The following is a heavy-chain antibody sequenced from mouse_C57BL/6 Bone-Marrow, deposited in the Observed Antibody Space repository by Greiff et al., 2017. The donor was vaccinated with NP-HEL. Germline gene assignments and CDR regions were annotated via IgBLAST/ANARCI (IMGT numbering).Heavy chain of an antibody. CDR3: TRAEDSSGSPY. V-gene: IGHV5-9-1*02. Sequence: EVKLMESGEGLVKPGGSLKLSCAASGFTFSSYAMSWVRQTPEKRLEWVAYISSGGDYIYYADTVKGRFTISRDNARNTLYLQMSSLKSEDTAMYYCTRAEDSSGSPYWGQGTLVTVSA. CDR1: GFTFSSYA. CDR2: ISSGGDYI. D-gene: IGHD3-2*02. J-gene: IGHJ3*01.